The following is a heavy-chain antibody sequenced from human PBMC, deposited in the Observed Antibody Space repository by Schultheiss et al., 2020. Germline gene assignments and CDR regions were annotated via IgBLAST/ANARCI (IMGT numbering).Heavy chain of an antibody. V-gene: IGHV3-30*04. CDR1: GFTFSSYA. D-gene: IGHD3-10*01. Sequence: GGSLRLSCAASGFTFSSYAMHWVRQAPGKGLEWVAVISYDGSNKYYADSVKGRFTISRDNSKNTLYLQMNSLRAEDTAVYYCASNLQTWFGEFDPWGQGTLVNVS. J-gene: IGHJ5*02. CDR2: ISYDGSNK. CDR3: ASNLQTWFGEFDP.